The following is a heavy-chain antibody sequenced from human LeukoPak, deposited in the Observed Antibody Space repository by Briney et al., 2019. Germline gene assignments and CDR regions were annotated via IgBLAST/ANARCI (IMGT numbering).Heavy chain of an antibody. V-gene: IGHV2-70*11. CDR3: AQITDWNSGGDKYYFDY. CDR2: IDWDDDK. D-gene: IGHD1-7*01. Sequence: SGPALVKPTQTLTLTCTFSGFSLSTSGMCVSWIRQPPGKALEWLARIDWDDDKYYSTSLKTRLTISKDTSKNQVVLTMTNMDPVDTATYYCAQITDWNSGGDKYYFDYWGQGTLVTVSS. CDR1: GFSLSTSGMC. J-gene: IGHJ4*02.